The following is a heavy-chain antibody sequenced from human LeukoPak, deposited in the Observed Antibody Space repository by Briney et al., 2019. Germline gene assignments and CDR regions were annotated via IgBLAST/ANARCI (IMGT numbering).Heavy chain of an antibody. Sequence: ASVTVSCKASGYIFTDYYIHWVRQAPGQRLEWMGWISSKGGGTNYEPMFQGRVTMTRDTSINTVYMDLSSLRSDDTAVYYCARDPGRTPQFDFWGQGALVTVSS. V-gene: IGHV1-2*02. CDR2: ISSKGGGT. CDR3: ARDPGRTPQFDF. CDR1: GYIFTDYY. D-gene: IGHD2-15*01. J-gene: IGHJ4*02.